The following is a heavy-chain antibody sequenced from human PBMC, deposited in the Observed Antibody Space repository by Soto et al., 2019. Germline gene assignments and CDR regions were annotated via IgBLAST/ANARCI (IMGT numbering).Heavy chain of an antibody. Sequence: SETLSLTCTVSRGSISSSSYYWGWIRQPPGKGLEWIGSIYYSGSTYYNPSLKSRVTISVDTSKNQFSLKLSSVTAADTAVYYCARAYDTFDYWGQGTLVTVSS. V-gene: IGHV4-39*01. CDR2: IYYSGST. D-gene: IGHD3-22*01. CDR3: ARAYDTFDY. J-gene: IGHJ4*02. CDR1: RGSISSSSYY.